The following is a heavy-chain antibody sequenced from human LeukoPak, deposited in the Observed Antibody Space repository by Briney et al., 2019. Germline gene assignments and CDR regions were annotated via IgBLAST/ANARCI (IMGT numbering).Heavy chain of an antibody. CDR3: ATRYSSSHYYYLDV. Sequence: ASVKVSCKASGYTFTNYGINWVRQAPGQGLEWMGWINTNTGNPMYAQGFTGRFVFSLDTSVSTAYLQISSLKADDIAVYYCATRYSSSHYYYLDVWGKGPTVTVSS. CDR2: INTNTGNP. D-gene: IGHD6-13*01. CDR1: GYTFTNYG. V-gene: IGHV7-4-1*02. J-gene: IGHJ6*03.